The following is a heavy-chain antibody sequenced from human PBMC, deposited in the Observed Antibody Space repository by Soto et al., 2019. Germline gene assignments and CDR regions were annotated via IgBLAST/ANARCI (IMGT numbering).Heavy chain of an antibody. CDR2: IWYDGSNK. D-gene: IGHD6-13*01. J-gene: IGHJ3*02. Sequence: PGGSLRPSCAASGFTFSSYGMHWGRQAPGKGLEWVAVIWYDGSNKYYADSVKGRFTISRDNSKNTLYLQMNSLRAEDTAVYYCAKGRGVLGSWYEQDAFDIWGQGTMVTVSS. V-gene: IGHV3-33*06. CDR1: GFTFSSYG. CDR3: AKGRGVLGSWYEQDAFDI.